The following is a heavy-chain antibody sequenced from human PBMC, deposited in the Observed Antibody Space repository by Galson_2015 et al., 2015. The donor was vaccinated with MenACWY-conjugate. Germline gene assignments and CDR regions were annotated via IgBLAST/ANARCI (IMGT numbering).Heavy chain of an antibody. J-gene: IGHJ4*02. CDR1: GFIFNTYW. CDR3: AKTRGASFYFDS. V-gene: IGHV3-74*01. Sequence: SLRLSCAASGFIFNTYWMHWVRQAPGKGLVWVSRINPGGSSTTYADSVKDRFTISRDNAKNTLYLQMNGLRPEDTAVFYCAKTRGASFYFDSWGQGTLVTVSS. D-gene: IGHD1-26*01. CDR2: INPGGSST.